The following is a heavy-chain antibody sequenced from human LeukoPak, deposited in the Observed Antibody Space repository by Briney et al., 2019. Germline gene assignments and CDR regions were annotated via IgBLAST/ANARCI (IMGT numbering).Heavy chain of an antibody. Sequence: SQTLSLTCAISGDSDSSNRAAWNWIRLSPSRGLEWLGRTYYRSKWLNDYAVSVKSRITINPDTSKNQFSLQLNSVTPEDTAVYYCARGSGNYPLDYWGQGTLVTVSS. J-gene: IGHJ4*02. CDR1: GDSDSSNRAA. CDR2: TYYRSKWLN. CDR3: ARGSGNYPLDY. D-gene: IGHD1-26*01. V-gene: IGHV6-1*01.